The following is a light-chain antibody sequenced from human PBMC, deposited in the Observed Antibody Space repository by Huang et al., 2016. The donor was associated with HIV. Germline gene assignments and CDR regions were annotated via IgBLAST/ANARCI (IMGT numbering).Light chain of an antibody. Sequence: IVLTQSPATLSLSPGERATLSCRASQSFNTYLAWYQQKPGQAPRLLIYDASNRATGIPARCSGSGSGTDFTLTISSLEPEDFAIYYCQQRSNWHTFGGGTKVEIK. CDR1: QSFNTY. V-gene: IGKV3-11*01. J-gene: IGKJ4*01. CDR3: QQRSNWHT. CDR2: DAS.